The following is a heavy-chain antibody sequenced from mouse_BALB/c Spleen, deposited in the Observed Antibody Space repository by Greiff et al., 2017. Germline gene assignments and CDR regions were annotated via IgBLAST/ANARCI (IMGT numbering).Heavy chain of an antibody. D-gene: IGHD1-2*01. CDR2: IWGGGST. CDR3: ASTTTATTYAMDY. J-gene: IGHJ4*01. Sequence: VMLVESGPGLVAPSQSLSITCTVSGFSLSRYSVHWVRQPPGKGLEWLGMIWGGGSTDYNSALKSRLSISKDNSKSQVFLKMNSLQTDDTAMYYCASTTTATTYAMDYWGQGTSVTVSS. V-gene: IGHV2-6-4*01. CDR1: GFSLSRYS.